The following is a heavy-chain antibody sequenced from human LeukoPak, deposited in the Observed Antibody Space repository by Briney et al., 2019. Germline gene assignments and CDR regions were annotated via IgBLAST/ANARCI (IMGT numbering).Heavy chain of an antibody. J-gene: IGHJ4*02. CDR2: IGVSGGST. V-gene: IGHV3-23*01. CDR3: APYCSGGSCYRY. Sequence: GGSLRLSCVASGLTFSSYAMSWVRQAPGKGLEWVSTIGVSGGSTYYADSVEGRFTISRDNSKNTLYLQMNSLRAEDTAVYYCAPYCSGGSCYRYWGQGTLVTVSS. D-gene: IGHD2-15*01. CDR1: GLTFSSYA.